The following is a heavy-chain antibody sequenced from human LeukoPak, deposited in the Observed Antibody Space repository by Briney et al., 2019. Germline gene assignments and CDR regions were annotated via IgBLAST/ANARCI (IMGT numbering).Heavy chain of an antibody. Sequence: SETLSLTCAVSGVSISSTNWWTWVRQPPGEGLEWIGEVYHTGSSNYNPSLKSRVTISVDTSKNQVSLKLSSVTAADTAVYYCARTRINPLLWFGELHIPIEFDYWGQGTLVTVSS. D-gene: IGHD3-10*01. CDR1: GVSISSTNW. CDR3: ARTRINPLLWFGELHIPIEFDY. CDR2: VYHTGSS. V-gene: IGHV4-4*02. J-gene: IGHJ4*02.